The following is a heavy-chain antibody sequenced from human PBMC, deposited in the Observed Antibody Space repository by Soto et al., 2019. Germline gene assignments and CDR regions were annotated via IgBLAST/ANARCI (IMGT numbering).Heavy chain of an antibody. Sequence: LSLTCTVSGCSISSSSYYWGWIRQPPGKGLEWIGSIYYSGSTYYNPSLKSRVTISVDTSKNQFSLKLSSVTAADTAVYYCASDPWFGALYYYYGMDVWGQGTTVTVSS. CDR3: ASDPWFGALYYYYGMDV. J-gene: IGHJ6*02. CDR2: IYYSGST. V-gene: IGHV4-39*01. CDR1: GCSISSSSYY. D-gene: IGHD3-10*01.